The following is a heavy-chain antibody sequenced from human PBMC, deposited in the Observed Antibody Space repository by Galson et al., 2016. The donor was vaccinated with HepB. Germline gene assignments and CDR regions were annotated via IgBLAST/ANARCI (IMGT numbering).Heavy chain of an antibody. CDR2: ISGSRGGI. Sequence: SLRLSCAASGFTFNDYAMSWVRQAPTKGLEWVSAISGSRGGIYYADSAKGRFTISRDNSKNTLYLLMNSLRVEDTALYYCAKPRGRYGQFDSWGQGTLVTVSS. V-gene: IGHV3-23*01. CDR3: AKPRGRYGQFDS. D-gene: IGHD3-16*01. J-gene: IGHJ4*02. CDR1: GFTFNDYA.